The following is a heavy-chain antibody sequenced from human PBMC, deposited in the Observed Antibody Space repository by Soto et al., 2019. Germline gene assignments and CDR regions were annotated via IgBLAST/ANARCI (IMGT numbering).Heavy chain of an antibody. V-gene: IGHV3-53*01. CDR3: ARDGRIVGAKGVFDY. CDR1: GSPVIATY. D-gene: IGHD1-26*01. CDR2: IYSGGST. J-gene: IGHJ4*02. Sequence: EVQLVESGGGLIQPGGSRRLSWAASGSPVIATYLSWARKVQGKGRGWVSVIYSGGSTYYADSVKGRFTISRDNSKNTLYLQMNSLRAEDTAVYYCARDGRIVGAKGVFDYWGQGTLVTVSS.